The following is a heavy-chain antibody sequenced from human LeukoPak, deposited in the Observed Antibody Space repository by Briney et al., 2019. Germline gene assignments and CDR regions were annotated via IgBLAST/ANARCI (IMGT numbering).Heavy chain of an antibody. D-gene: IGHD3-10*01. CDR1: GFTFSSYG. Sequence: QPGGSLRLSCAASGFTFSSYGMHWVRQAPGKGLEWVAFIRYDGSNKYYADSVKGRFTISRDNSKNTLYLQMNSLRAEDTAVYYCAKDAPYYGSGSYSAYWGQGTLVTVSS. CDR3: AKDAPYYGSGSYSAY. V-gene: IGHV3-30*02. CDR2: IRYDGSNK. J-gene: IGHJ4*02.